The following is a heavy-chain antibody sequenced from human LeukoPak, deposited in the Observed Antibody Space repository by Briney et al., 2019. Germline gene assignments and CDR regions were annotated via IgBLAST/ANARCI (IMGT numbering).Heavy chain of an antibody. D-gene: IGHD3-10*01. CDR2: IYYSGST. CDR3: ARDRSHYYGSGYYYGMDV. J-gene: IGHJ6*02. Sequence: NASETLSLTCTVSGGSISSYYWSWIRQPPGRGLEWIGYIYYSGSTNYNPFLKSRVTISVDTSKNQFSLKLSSVTAADTAVYYCARDRSHYYGSGYYYGMDVWGQGTTVTVSS. V-gene: IGHV4-59*01. CDR1: GGSISSYY.